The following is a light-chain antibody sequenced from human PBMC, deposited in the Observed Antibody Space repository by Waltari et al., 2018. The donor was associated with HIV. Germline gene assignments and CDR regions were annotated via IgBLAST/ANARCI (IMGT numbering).Light chain of an antibody. CDR2: DVS. CDR1: SSAVGSYDI. V-gene: IGLV2-23*02. Sequence: QSALTQPASVSGSPGQSITISCIGTSSAVGSYDIVSWYQQHPGKAPKGIIYDVSQRPSGVSKRFACSKSGNTAALTISGLQAEDEADYYCCSYTTTSASVFGGGTKLTVL. CDR3: CSYTTTSASV. J-gene: IGLJ3*02.